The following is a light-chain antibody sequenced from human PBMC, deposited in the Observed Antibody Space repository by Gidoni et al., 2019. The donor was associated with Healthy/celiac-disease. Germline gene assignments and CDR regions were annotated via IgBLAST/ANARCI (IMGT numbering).Light chain of an antibody. CDR3: QQYNNWPPYT. CDR2: GAS. Sequence: EIVMTQSPATLSVSPGERATLSCRASQSVSSNLAWYQQKPGQAPRLLIYGASTRATGIPARFSGSGSGTAFTLTISSLQSEDFAVYYCQQYNNWPPYTFGQGTKLEIQ. J-gene: IGKJ2*01. V-gene: IGKV3-15*01. CDR1: QSVSSN.